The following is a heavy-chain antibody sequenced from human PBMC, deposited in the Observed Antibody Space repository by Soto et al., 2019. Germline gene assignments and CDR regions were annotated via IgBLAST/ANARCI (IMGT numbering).Heavy chain of an antibody. J-gene: IGHJ4*02. V-gene: IGHV5-51*01. Sequence: GESLKISWNGSGYSFTNVWNGWVRQMPGKGLEWMGIIYPGDSETKYSPDFEGQVTISADRSTNTADLQWRSLRASDTAMYYCARLGFPGAIYFDSWGLGTLVTVSS. CDR2: IYPGDSET. CDR1: GYSFTNVW. CDR3: ARLGFPGAIYFDS.